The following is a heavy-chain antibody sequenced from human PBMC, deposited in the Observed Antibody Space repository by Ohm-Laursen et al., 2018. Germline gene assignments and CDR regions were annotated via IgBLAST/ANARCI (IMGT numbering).Heavy chain of an antibody. CDR2: IYSGGST. D-gene: IGHD3-10*01. CDR1: GFTFSSYA. CDR3: ARDRITTRAYYFDY. V-gene: IGHV3-66*01. J-gene: IGHJ4*02. Sequence: SLRLSCAASGFTFSSYAMRWVRQAPGKGLEWVSVIYSGGSTYYADSVKGRFTISRDNSKNTLYLQMNSLRAEDTAVYYCARDRITTRAYYFDYWGQGTLVTVSS.